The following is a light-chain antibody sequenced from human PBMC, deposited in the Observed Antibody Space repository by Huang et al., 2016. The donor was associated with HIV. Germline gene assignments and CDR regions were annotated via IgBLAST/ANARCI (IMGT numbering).Light chain of an antibody. Sequence: DIQMTQSPSSLSASIGDRVTITCQASQDIGKYLKWYQQKSGQAPKLLIFDASNLQTGVSSRVSGSGSETEFNITINTLQPEDIATYYYRHYDSLPPWTFGKGTRVQI. CDR2: DAS. CDR1: QDIGKY. J-gene: IGKJ1*01. V-gene: IGKV1-33*01. CDR3: RHYDSLPPWT.